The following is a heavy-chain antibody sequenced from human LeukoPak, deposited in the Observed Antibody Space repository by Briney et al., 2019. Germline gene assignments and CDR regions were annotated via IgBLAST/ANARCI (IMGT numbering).Heavy chain of an antibody. J-gene: IGHJ4*02. Sequence: AETLSLTCTVSGGSISSYYWSWIRQPPGKGLEWIGYIYYSGSTNYNPSLKSRVTISVDTSKNQFSLNLSSVTAADTALYYCARRRNGGGILFDYWGQGTLVTVSS. D-gene: IGHD2-15*01. CDR2: IYYSGST. CDR1: GGSISSYY. V-gene: IGHV4-59*08. CDR3: ARRRNGGGILFDY.